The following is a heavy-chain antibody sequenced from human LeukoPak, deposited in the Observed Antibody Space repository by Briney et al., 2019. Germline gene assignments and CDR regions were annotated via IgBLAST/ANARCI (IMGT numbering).Heavy chain of an antibody. CDR1: GYRFTGYY. J-gene: IGHJ4*02. V-gene: IGHV1-46*01. Sequence: GASVEVSCKASGYRFTGYYMHWVRQAPGQGLEWLGIINPSDGSPWYAQQFQGRLTMTRDTSTSTVHMELSSLTYGDTAVYYCARGYAPGASDYWGQGTLVTVSS. CDR3: ARGYAPGASDY. D-gene: IGHD3-16*01. CDR2: INPSDGSP.